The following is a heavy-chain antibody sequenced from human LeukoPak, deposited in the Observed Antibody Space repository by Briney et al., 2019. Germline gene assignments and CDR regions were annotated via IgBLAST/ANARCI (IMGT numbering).Heavy chain of an antibody. CDR2: IIVGKGNT. CDR3: TRDDMVGTGIALDV. CDR1: GYIFTNYD. J-gene: IGHJ3*01. Sequence: ASVKVSCKASGYIFTNYDIYWVRQAPGQRLEWMGWIIVGKGNTRYSQKFQGRVIITSDTSASTAYMELSSLRSEDTAVYYCTRDDMVGTGIALDVWGQGTMVTVSS. V-gene: IGHV1-3*01. D-gene: IGHD4-23*01.